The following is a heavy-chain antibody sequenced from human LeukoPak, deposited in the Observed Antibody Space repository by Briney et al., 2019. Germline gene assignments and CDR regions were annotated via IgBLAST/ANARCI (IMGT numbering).Heavy chain of an antibody. J-gene: IGHJ4*02. CDR3: AKVMVVILTGYYYRLFDY. Sequence: PGGSLRLSCAASGFTFSSYAMSWVRQAPGKELEWVSAISGSGGSTYYADSVKGRFTISRDNSKNTLYLQMNSLRAEDTAVYYCAKVMVVILTGYYYRLFDYWGQGTLVTVSS. D-gene: IGHD3-9*01. V-gene: IGHV3-23*01. CDR2: ISGSGGST. CDR1: GFTFSSYA.